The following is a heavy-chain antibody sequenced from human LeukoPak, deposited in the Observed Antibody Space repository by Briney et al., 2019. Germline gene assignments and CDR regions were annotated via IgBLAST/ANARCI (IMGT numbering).Heavy chain of an antibody. J-gene: IGHJ4*02. CDR3: ARDTDPHCSSTSCYSY. V-gene: IGHV4-30-4*08. Sequence: PSETLSLTCTVSGGSINSGDYYWSWIRQPPGKGLEWIGYIYYSGSTYYNPSLKSRVTISVDTSKNQFSLKLSSVTAADTAVYYCARDTDPHCSSTSCYSYWGQGTLVTVSS. D-gene: IGHD2-2*01. CDR1: GGSINSGDYY. CDR2: IYYSGST.